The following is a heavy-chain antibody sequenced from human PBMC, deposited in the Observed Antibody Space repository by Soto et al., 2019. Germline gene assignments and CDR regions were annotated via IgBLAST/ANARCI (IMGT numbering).Heavy chain of an antibody. J-gene: IGHJ6*03. CDR3: ARVRGYYGSGSSPYYYYYYMDV. Sequence: SETLSLTCTVSGGSISSYYWSWIRQPPGKGLEWIGYIYYSGSTNYNPSLKSRVTIPVDTSKNQFSLKLSSVTAADTAVYYCARVRGYYGSGSSPYYYYYYMDVWGKGTTVTVSS. D-gene: IGHD3-10*01. CDR1: GGSISSYY. V-gene: IGHV4-59*01. CDR2: IYYSGST.